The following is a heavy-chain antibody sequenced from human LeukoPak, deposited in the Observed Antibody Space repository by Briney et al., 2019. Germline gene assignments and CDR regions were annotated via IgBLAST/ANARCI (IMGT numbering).Heavy chain of an antibody. Sequence: PGGSLRHSCTASGFTFSDYSMSWVRQAPGAGLEWVSAISPAGDSTTDADSVKGRFTISRDNSKNTLYLQMNSLRAEDTAVYYCAKYVSAWGPRYALAVWGQGTTVTVSS. J-gene: IGHJ6*02. V-gene: IGHV3-23*01. D-gene: IGHD2/OR15-2a*01. CDR3: AKYVSAWGPRYALAV. CDR1: GFTFSDYS. CDR2: ISPAGDST.